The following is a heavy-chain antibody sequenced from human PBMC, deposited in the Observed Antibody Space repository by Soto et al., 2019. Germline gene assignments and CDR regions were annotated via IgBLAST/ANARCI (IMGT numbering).Heavy chain of an antibody. CDR3: ARKDYYGAGIYYFDH. CDR1: GYTSTAYP. V-gene: IGHV1-3*01. J-gene: IGHJ4*02. CDR2: INVANGDT. D-gene: IGHD3-10*01. Sequence: QSGAEVKKPGASVKVSCKASGYTSTAYPMHWVRQAPGQRLEWMGWINVANGDTGYSQKFQGRVTVTRDTSASTVYMELSSLTSEDTAVYYCARKDYYGAGIYYFDHWGQGTLVTVSS.